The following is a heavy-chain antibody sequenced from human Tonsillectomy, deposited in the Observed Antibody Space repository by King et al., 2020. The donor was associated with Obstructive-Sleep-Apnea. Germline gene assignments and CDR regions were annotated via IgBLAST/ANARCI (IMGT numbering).Heavy chain of an antibody. J-gene: IGHJ4*02. Sequence: ITLKESGPTLVKPPQTLTLTCTFSGFSLSTSGVGVGWIRQPPGKALEWLALIYWDDDKRYSPSLKSRLTITKDTSKNQVVLTMTNMDPVDTATYYCAQTLGGYSSTYCFDYWGQGTLVTVSS. CDR3: AQTLGGYSSTYCFDY. CDR2: IYWDDDK. D-gene: IGHD6-13*01. V-gene: IGHV2-5*02. CDR1: GFSLSTSGVG.